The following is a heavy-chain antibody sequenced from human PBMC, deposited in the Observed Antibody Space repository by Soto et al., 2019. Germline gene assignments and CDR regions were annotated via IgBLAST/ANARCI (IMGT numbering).Heavy chain of an antibody. CDR1: RFTFSTYG. Sequence: PVGSLRLSCAASRFTFSTYGMHWVRKDPGKGLEWVSFISYDGSNKYYADSVKGRFTISRDNSKNTLYLQMNTLRVEDTAVFYYAKDHDPHITGPSDLWGQGTLVTVSS. V-gene: IGHV3-30*18. D-gene: IGHD1-20*01. CDR2: ISYDGSNK. CDR3: AKDHDPHITGPSDL. J-gene: IGHJ5*02.